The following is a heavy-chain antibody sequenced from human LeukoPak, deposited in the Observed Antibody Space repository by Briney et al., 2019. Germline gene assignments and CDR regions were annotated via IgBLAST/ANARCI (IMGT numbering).Heavy chain of an antibody. D-gene: IGHD3-10*01. V-gene: IGHV3-21*01. CDR2: ISRSSAYI. J-gene: IGHJ4*02. CDR1: GFTLSSYS. Sequence: PGGSLRLSCAASGFTLSSYSMNWVRQAPGKGLEWVSSISRSSAYIYYADSVKGRFTISRDNAKNTLYLQMNSLRVEDTAVYYCAREWSGFGELPDYWGQGTLVTVSS. CDR3: AREWSGFGELPDY.